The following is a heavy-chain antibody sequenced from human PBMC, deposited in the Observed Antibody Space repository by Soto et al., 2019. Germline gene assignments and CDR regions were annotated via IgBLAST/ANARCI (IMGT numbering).Heavy chain of an antibody. Sequence: PGGSLRLSCAASGFTFSDYYMSWIRQAPGKGLEWVSYISSSGSTIYYADSVKGRFTISRDNAKNSLYLQMNSLRAEDTAVYYCAGRGLAAMYAFDIWGQGTMVTVSS. CDR2: ISSSGSTI. CDR1: GFTFSDYY. CDR3: AGRGLAAMYAFDI. J-gene: IGHJ3*02. D-gene: IGHD2-2*01. V-gene: IGHV3-11*01.